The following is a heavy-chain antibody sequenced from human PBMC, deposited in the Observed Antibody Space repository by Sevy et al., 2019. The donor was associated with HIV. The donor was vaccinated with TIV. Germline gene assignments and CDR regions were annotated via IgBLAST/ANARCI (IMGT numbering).Heavy chain of an antibody. CDR3: ARHSLGTAPEFDY. CDR1: GYSFTSYW. V-gene: IGHV5-51*01. Sequence: GESLKISCKGSGYSFTSYWIGWVRQMPGKGLEWMGIIYPGDSDTRDSPSFQGQVTISADKSISTAYLQWSSLKASDTAMYYCARHSLGTAPEFDYWGQGTLVTVSS. J-gene: IGHJ4*02. CDR2: IYPGDSDT. D-gene: IGHD7-27*01.